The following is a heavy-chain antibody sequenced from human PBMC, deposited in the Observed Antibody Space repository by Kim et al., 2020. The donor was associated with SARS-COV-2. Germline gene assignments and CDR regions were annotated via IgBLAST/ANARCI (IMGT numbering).Heavy chain of an antibody. CDR1: GFTFSSYA. Sequence: GGSLRLSCAASGFTFSSYAMSWVRQAPGKGLEWVSAISGSGGSTYYADSVKGRFTISRDNSKNTLYLQMNSLRAEDTAVYYCAKDLNGYCSGGSCYGMDVWGQGTTVTVSS. D-gene: IGHD2-15*01. J-gene: IGHJ6*02. CDR2: ISGSGGST. V-gene: IGHV3-23*01. CDR3: AKDLNGYCSGGSCYGMDV.